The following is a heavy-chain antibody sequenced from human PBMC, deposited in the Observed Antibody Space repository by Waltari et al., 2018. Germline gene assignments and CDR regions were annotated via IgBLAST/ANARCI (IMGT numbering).Heavy chain of an antibody. CDR3: ATEYSGDEMHYYGMAV. Sequence: QVQLVQSGAEVKKPGSSVKVSCKASGGTFSSYAISWVRQATGQGLEWMGGINPIFGTANYAQKFQGRVTITADKSTSTAYMELRSQRSEDTAVYYCATEYSGDEMHYYGMAVWGQGTTVTVSS. D-gene: IGHD5-12*01. CDR2: INPIFGTA. CDR1: GGTFSSYA. J-gene: IGHJ6*02. V-gene: IGHV1-69*14.